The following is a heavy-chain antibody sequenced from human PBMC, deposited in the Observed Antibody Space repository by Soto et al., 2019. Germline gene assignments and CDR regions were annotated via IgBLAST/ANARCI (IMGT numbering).Heavy chain of an antibody. J-gene: IGHJ6*02. CDR1: GFTFSSYS. V-gene: IGHV3-23*01. D-gene: IGHD2-2*01. Sequence: LRLSCAASGFTFSSYSMSWVRQAPGKGLEWVSAISGSGGSTYYADSVKGRFTISRDNSKNTLYLQMNSLRAEDTAVYYCAKDRGRSVSTYYYYGMDVWGQGTTVTVSS. CDR3: AKDRGRSVSTYYYYGMDV. CDR2: ISGSGGST.